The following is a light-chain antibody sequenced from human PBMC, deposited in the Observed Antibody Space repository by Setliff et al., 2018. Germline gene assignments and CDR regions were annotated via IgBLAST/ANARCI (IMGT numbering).Light chain of an antibody. J-gene: IGLJ1*01. Sequence: QSALTQPPSASGSPGQSVTISCTGTSSDIGGYKYVSWYQQHPGKAPKLMIYEVNKRPSGVPDRFSGSKSGNTASLIVSGLQAEDEADYYCSSNIGSNNFDVFGTGTKVTVL. CDR1: SSDIGGYKY. CDR3: SSNIGSNNFDV. CDR2: EVN. V-gene: IGLV2-8*01.